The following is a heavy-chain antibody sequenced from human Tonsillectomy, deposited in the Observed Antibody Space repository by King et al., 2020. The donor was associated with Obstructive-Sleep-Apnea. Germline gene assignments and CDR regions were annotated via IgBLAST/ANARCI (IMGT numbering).Heavy chain of an antibody. J-gene: IGHJ6*02. CDR2: ISGSGGRT. V-gene: IGHV3-23*04. CDR3: AKGRVAAAGRDYYYGMDV. D-gene: IGHD6-13*01. CDR1: GFTVSSYA. Sequence: VQLVESGGGLVQPGGSLRLSCAASGFTVSSYAMSWVRQSPGKGLEWVSAISGSGGRTYYADTVKGRFTISRDNSKNTLYLQMNSLRAEDTAVYYGAKGRVAAAGRDYYYGMDVWGQGTTVTVSS.